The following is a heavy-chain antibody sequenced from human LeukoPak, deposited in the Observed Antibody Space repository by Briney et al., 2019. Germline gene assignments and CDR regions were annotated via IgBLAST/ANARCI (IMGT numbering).Heavy chain of an antibody. CDR1: GYTFSTYW. V-gene: IGHV3-74*01. D-gene: IGHD3-9*01. J-gene: IGHJ4*02. CDR3: ATPRGPEYYDILTD. Sequence: GGSLRLSCAASGYTFSTYWMHWVRQAPEKGLVWVSRINSDGSSITYAASVKGRFTISRDNAKNTLYLQMNGLRAEDTAVYYCATPRGPEYYDILTDWGQGTLVTVSS. CDR2: INSDGSSI.